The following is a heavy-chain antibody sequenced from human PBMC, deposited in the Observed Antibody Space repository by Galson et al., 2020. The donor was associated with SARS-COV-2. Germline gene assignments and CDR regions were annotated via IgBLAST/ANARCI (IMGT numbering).Heavy chain of an antibody. V-gene: IGHV3-30*03. CDR1: GFTFSSYG. CDR3: ATAADSTGWNYFDY. J-gene: IGHJ4*02. Sequence: GESLKISCAASGFTFSSYGMHWVRQDPGKGLEWVAVISNDGTKTAHADSVKGRFTISRDNSENTLYLQLNSLRAEDTAIYYCATAADSTGWNYFDYWGQGTLVTVSS. CDR2: ISNDGTKT. D-gene: IGHD6-19*01.